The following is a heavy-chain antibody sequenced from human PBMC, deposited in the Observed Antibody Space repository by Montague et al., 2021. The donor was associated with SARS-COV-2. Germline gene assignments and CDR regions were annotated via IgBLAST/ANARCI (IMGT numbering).Heavy chain of an antibody. D-gene: IGHD3-22*01. V-gene: IGHV4-34*01. CDR1: GGSFSGYY. Sequence: SETLSLTCAVYGGSFSGYYWSWIRQPPGKRLEWIGEINQSGSTNXNPSLKSRVTLSVDTSKKQFSLKLSSLTAADTAVYYCARVAGGYYHDSSAYFDYWGQGSLVTVSS. CDR3: ARVAGGYYHDSSAYFDY. CDR2: INQSGST. J-gene: IGHJ4*02.